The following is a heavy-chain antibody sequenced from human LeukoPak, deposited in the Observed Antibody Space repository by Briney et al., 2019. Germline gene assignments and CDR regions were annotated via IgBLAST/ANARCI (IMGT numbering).Heavy chain of an antibody. CDR1: GGSFTTHY. CDR2: ISYIGST. CDR3: ASDSISMNAFDA. V-gene: IGHV4-59*11. D-gene: IGHD3-22*01. J-gene: IGHJ3*01. Sequence: SETLSLTCTVSGGSFTTHYWSWIRQPLGKGLEWIGYISYIGSTNYNPSLKSRVTISIDTSNNEVSLMLTSVTAADTAVYYCASDSISMNAFDAWGQGTMVTVSS.